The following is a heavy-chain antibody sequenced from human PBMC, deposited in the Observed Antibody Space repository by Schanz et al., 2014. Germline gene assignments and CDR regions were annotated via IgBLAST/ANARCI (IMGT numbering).Heavy chain of an antibody. D-gene: IGHD3-3*01. CDR3: ARGVRIDY. J-gene: IGHJ4*02. V-gene: IGHV3-74*01. CDR2: TSNDGSFT. CDR1: GITLSGYG. Sequence: VQLVESGGGVVQPGRSLRLSCAASGITLSGYGLHWVRQAPGKGLVWVSRTSNDGSFTTFADSVKGRFTISRDNAKNTLYLQMNSLTAEDTAVYYCARGVRIDYWGQGTLVTVSS.